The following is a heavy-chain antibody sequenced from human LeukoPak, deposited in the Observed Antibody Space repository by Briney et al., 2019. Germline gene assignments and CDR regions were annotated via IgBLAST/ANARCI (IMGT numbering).Heavy chain of an antibody. D-gene: IGHD3-10*02. CDR1: GGSISSSSYY. J-gene: IGHJ4*02. CDR3: ARHVRLALFNY. V-gene: IGHV4-39*01. CDR2: IYYSGST. Sequence: PSETLSLTCTVSGGSISSSSYYWGWIRQPPGKGLEWIGSIYYSGSTYYNPSLKSRVTISVDTSKNQFSLKLSSVTAADTAVYYCARHVRLALFNYWGQGTLVTVSS.